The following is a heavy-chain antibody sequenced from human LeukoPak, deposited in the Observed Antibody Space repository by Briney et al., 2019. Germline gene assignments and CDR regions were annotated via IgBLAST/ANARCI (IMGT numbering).Heavy chain of an antibody. CDR2: MSWNGVST. D-gene: IGHD3-3*01. Sequence: PGGSLRLSCAVSGFNLDDYVMSWVRQVPGKGLEWVSSMSWNGVSTGYADSVKGRFTISRDNAKNSLYLEMNSLTAEDTAFYYCARGGFDFRRGYRAFDSWGQGTLVTVSS. V-gene: IGHV3-20*04. CDR1: GFNLDDYV. CDR3: ARGGFDFRRGYRAFDS. J-gene: IGHJ4*02.